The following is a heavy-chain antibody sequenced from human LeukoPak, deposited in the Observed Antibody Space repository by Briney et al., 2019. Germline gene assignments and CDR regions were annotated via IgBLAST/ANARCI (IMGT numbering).Heavy chain of an antibody. CDR2: ISAYNGNT. V-gene: IGHV1-18*01. D-gene: IGHD3-3*01. J-gene: IGHJ3*02. CDR3: ARDLWSGDLGAFDI. Sequence: ASVKVSCKASVYTFTSYGISWVRQAPGQGLEWMGWISAYNGNTNYAQKLQGRVTMTTDTSTSTAYMELRSLRSDDTAVYYCARDLWSGDLGAFDIWGQGTMVTVSS. CDR1: VYTFTSYG.